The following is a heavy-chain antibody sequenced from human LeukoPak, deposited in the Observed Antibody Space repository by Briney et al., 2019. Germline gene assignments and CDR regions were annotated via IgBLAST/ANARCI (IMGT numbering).Heavy chain of an antibody. J-gene: IGHJ4*02. V-gene: IGHV5-51*01. CDR3: ARLGMDAYCGGDCYADY. CDR2: IYPGDSDT. CDR1: GYSFTSYW. Sequence: GESLKISCKGSGYSFTSYWIGWVRQMPGKGLEWMGIIYPGDSDTRYSPSFQGQVTISADKSISTAYLQWSSLKASDTAMYYCARLGMDAYCGGDCYADYWGQGTLVTVSS. D-gene: IGHD2-21*02.